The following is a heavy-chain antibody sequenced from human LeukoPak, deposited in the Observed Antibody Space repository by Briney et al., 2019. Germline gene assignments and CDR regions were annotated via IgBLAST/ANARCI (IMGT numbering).Heavy chain of an antibody. Sequence: SETLSLTCTVSGGSISSHYWSWIRQPPGKGLEWIGYIYYSGSTNYNPSLKSRVTISVDTSKNQFSLKLSSVTAADTAVYYCARGYSSANWFDPWGQGTLVTVSS. D-gene: IGHD6-25*01. V-gene: IGHV4-59*11. CDR1: GGSISSHY. J-gene: IGHJ5*02. CDR2: IYYSGST. CDR3: ARGYSSANWFDP.